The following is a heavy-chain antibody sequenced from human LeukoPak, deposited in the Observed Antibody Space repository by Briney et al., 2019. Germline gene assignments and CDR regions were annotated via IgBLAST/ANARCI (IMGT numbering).Heavy chain of an antibody. CDR3: ARAGYSRFVDDLDY. CDR1: GYIITYYG. V-gene: IGHV1-18*01. J-gene: IGHJ4*02. D-gene: IGHD1-26*01. Sequence: GASVKVSCKASGYIITYYGINWVRQAPGQGLEWMGWISAYHGNTKYTQKLQDRVTMTTDTSTSTAYVELKTLRADDTAVYFCARAGYSRFVDDLDYWGQGTLVTVSS. CDR2: ISAYHGNT.